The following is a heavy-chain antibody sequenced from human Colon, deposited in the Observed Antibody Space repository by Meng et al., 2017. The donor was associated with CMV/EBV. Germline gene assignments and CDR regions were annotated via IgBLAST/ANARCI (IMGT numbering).Heavy chain of an antibody. J-gene: IGHJ4*02. CDR1: GYTFTDYY. V-gene: IGHV1-2*02. CDR3: ARDEGHFGAGDWGRPAD. D-gene: IGHD3-3*01. CDR2: INSNTGET. Sequence: ASVKVSCKTSGYTFTDYYVHWVRQAPGQGLEWMGWINSNTGETKNAQKFQGRVTMTRDTSISTAYMELSSLGSDDTAVYYCARDEGHFGAGDWGRPADWGQGTLVTVSS.